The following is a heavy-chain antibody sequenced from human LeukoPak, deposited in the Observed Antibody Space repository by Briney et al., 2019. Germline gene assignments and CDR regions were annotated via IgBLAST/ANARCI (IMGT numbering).Heavy chain of an antibody. D-gene: IGHD3-10*01. J-gene: IGHJ3*02. CDR2: IYHSGST. Sequence: PSQTLSLTCTVSGGSISSGGYYWSWIRQPPGKGLEWIGYIYHSGSTNYNPSLKSRVTISVDKSKNQFSLKLSSVTAADTAVYYCARDRARGVTGGAFDIWGQGTMVTVSS. CDR1: GGSISSGGYY. V-gene: IGHV4-30-2*01. CDR3: ARDRARGVTGGAFDI.